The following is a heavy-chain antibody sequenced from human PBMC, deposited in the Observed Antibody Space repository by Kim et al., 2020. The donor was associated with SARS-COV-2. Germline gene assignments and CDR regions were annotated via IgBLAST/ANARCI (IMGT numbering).Heavy chain of an antibody. J-gene: IGHJ3*02. V-gene: IGHV3-21*01. D-gene: IGHD1-1*01. CDR2: ISSSSSYI. CDR1: GFTFSSYT. Sequence: GGSLRLSCAASGFTFSSYTMNWVRQAPGKGLEWVSYISSSSSYIYYADSVKGRFTISRDNAKNSLYLQMNSLRAEDTAVYYCARDENPYNWNVPPSEDAFDIWGQGTMVTVSS. CDR3: ARDENPYNWNVPPSEDAFDI.